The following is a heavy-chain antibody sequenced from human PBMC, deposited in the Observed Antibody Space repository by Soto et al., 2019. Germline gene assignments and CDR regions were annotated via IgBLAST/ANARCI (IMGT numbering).Heavy chain of an antibody. Sequence: ASVKVSCKVSGDTLTELSMHWVRQAPGKGLEWMGGFDPEDGETIYAQKFQGRVTMTEDTSTDTAYMELSSLRSEDTAVYYCATDYGSGSYDGGDAFDIWGQGTMVTVSS. V-gene: IGHV1-24*01. J-gene: IGHJ3*02. CDR3: ATDYGSGSYDGGDAFDI. CDR1: GDTLTELS. D-gene: IGHD3-10*01. CDR2: FDPEDGET.